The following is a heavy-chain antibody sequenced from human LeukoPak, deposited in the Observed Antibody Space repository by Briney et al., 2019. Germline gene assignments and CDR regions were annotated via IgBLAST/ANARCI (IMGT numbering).Heavy chain of an antibody. CDR1: GYTFTGYY. V-gene: IGHV1-2*02. Sequence: ASVKVSCKASGYTFTGYYMHWVRQAPGQGLEWMGWINPNSGGTNYAQKFQGRVTMTRDTSISTAYMELSRLRSDDTAVYYCARIAAAGQTIHAFDIWGQGTMVTVSS. D-gene: IGHD6-13*01. CDR2: INPNSGGT. J-gene: IGHJ3*02. CDR3: ARIAAAGQTIHAFDI.